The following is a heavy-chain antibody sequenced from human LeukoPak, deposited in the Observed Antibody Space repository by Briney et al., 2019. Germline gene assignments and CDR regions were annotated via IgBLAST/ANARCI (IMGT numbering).Heavy chain of an antibody. V-gene: IGHV3-7*01. CDR2: INQNGSEI. CDR1: GFTFSNYW. Sequence: PGGSLRLSCAASGFTFSNYWMSWVRQAPGKGLEWVANINQNGSEIYYVDSVKGRFTISRDNAKNTLYLQMNSLRAEDTAVYYCARDLLKILAYCGGDCYSLGDAFDIWGQGTMVTVSS. D-gene: IGHD2-21*02. J-gene: IGHJ3*02. CDR3: ARDLLKILAYCGGDCYSLGDAFDI.